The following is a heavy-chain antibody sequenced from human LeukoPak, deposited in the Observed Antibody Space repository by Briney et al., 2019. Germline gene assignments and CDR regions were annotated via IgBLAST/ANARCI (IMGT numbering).Heavy chain of an antibody. CDR3: ARDLGWGMITFGL. D-gene: IGHD3-16*01. V-gene: IGHV3-23*01. Sequence: GGSLRLSCAVSGFTFSSYAMSWVRQAPGKGLEWVSAISGSGDSAHYADSVKGRFTISRDNSKNTLYLQMNSLRAEDTAVYYCARDLGWGMITFGLWGQGTLVTVSS. CDR1: GFTFSSYA. CDR2: ISGSGDSA. J-gene: IGHJ4*02.